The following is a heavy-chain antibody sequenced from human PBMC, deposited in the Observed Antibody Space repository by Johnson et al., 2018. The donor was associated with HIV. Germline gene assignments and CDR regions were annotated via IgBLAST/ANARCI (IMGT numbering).Heavy chain of an antibody. Sequence: MQLVESGGGLVQPGGSLRLSCAASGFTVSSNYMSWVRQAPGKGLEWVSVIYSGGSTYYADSVKGRFTISRDNSKNTLYLQMNSLRAEDTAVYYCARRDDIRNGAFDIWGQVTIVTVSS. J-gene: IGHJ3*02. V-gene: IGHV3-66*04. CDR3: ARRDDIRNGAFDI. CDR2: IYSGGST. D-gene: IGHD3-22*01. CDR1: GFTVSSNY.